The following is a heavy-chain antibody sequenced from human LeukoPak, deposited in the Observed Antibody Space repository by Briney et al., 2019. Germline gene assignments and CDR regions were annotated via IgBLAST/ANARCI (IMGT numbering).Heavy chain of an antibody. J-gene: IGHJ4*02. CDR2: ISYDGSNK. CDR1: GFTFSSYG. Sequence: PGGSLRLSCAASGFTFSSYGMHWVRQAPGKGLEWVAAISYDGSNKYYADSVKGRFTISRDNSKNTLYLQMNSLRAEDTAVYYCAKCSSSWYEMGYFDYWGQGTLVTVSS. CDR3: AKCSSSWYEMGYFDY. D-gene: IGHD6-13*01. V-gene: IGHV3-30*18.